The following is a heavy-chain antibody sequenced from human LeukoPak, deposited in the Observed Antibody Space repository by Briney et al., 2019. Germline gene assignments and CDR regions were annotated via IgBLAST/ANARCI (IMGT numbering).Heavy chain of an antibody. D-gene: IGHD3-22*01. Sequence: SGGSLRLSCGASGFTFSSYAMAWVRQAPGKGLEWVSAIRGTGSSTYYADSVKGRFTISRDNSKSTLYLQMNSLRAEDTAIYFCTKEYDYSGYHGQGRGYFDYWGQGTLVTVSS. CDR3: TKEYDYSGYHGQGRGYFDY. CDR2: IRGTGSST. J-gene: IGHJ4*02. V-gene: IGHV3-23*01. CDR1: GFTFSSYA.